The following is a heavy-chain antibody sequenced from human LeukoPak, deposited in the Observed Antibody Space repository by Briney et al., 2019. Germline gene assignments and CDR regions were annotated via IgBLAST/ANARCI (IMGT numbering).Heavy chain of an antibody. CDR1: GYTFTGYY. Sequence: GASVKVSCKASGYTFTGYYMHWVRQAPGQGLEWMGWINPNSGGTNYAQKFQGRVTMTRDTSISTAYMELSRLRSDDTAVYYCARAMVRGVIIGYYYYYYGMDVWGQGTTVTVSS. J-gene: IGHJ6*02. CDR2: INPNSGGT. V-gene: IGHV1-2*02. D-gene: IGHD3-10*01. CDR3: ARAMVRGVIIGYYYYYYGMDV.